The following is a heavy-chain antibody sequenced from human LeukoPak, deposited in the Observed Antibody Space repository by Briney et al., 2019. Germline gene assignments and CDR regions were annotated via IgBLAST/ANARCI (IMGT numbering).Heavy chain of an antibody. V-gene: IGHV3-53*01. CDR3: ARGDPLAFHFDY. Sequence: GGSLRLSCAASGFTFSSYSMNWVRQAPGKGLEWVSVIYSGGSTYYADSVKGRFTISRDNSKNTLYLQMNSLRAEDTAVYYCARGDPLAFHFDYWGQGTLVTVSS. CDR2: IYSGGST. CDR1: GFTFSSYS. D-gene: IGHD3-3*02. J-gene: IGHJ4*02.